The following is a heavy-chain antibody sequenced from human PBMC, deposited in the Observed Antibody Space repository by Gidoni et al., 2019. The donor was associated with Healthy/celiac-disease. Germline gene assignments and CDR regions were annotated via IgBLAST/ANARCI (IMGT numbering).Heavy chain of an antibody. CDR3: ASGVVAASPRDY. V-gene: IGHV3-21*01. D-gene: IGHD2-15*01. CDR1: GFTFSSYS. CDR2: ISSSSSYI. Sequence: EVQLVESGGGLVKPGGSLRLSCAASGFTFSSYSMNGVRQAPGKGLEWVSSISSSSSYIYYADSVKGRFTISRDNAKNSLYLQMNSLRAEDTAVYYCASGVVAASPRDYWGQGTLVTVSS. J-gene: IGHJ4*02.